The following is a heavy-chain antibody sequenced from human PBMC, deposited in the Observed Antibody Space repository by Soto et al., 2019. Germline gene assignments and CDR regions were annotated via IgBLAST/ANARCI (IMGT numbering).Heavy chain of an antibody. CDR2: IKHDGSEK. CDR3: ARGRVGGNSGVWFDP. D-gene: IGHD2-21*02. Sequence: GVSLILSCAASGFTFSSYWMTWVRPAPGKGLEWVANIKHDGSEKYYADSVKGRFTISRDNSKNTLYLQMNSLRAEDTAVYYCARGRVGGNSGVWFDPWGQGTLVTVSS. J-gene: IGHJ5*02. CDR1: GFTFSSYW. V-gene: IGHV3-7*01.